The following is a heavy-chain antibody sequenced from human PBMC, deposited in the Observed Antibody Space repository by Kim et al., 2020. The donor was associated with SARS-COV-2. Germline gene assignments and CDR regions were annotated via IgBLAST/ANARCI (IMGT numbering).Heavy chain of an antibody. J-gene: IGHJ4*02. D-gene: IGHD2-15*01. CDR3: ARLSAVVTSRDY. V-gene: IGHV6-1*01. Sequence: EYAVSVKSRITIKPDTSTNPFSLQLNSVTPEDTTVYYCARLSAVVTSRDYWGQGTLVTVSS.